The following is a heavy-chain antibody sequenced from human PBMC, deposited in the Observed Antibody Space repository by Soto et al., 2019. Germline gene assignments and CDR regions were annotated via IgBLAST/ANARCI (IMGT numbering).Heavy chain of an antibody. CDR1: GFSLSTSGVG. CDR3: AHRFVSSSDVIGAFDI. V-gene: IGHV2-5*02. D-gene: IGHD6-13*01. CDR2: IYWDDDK. Sequence: QITLKESGPTLVKPTQTLTLTCTFSGFSLSTSGVGVGWIRQPPGKALEWLALIYWDDDKRYSPSLKSRLTITKDTSKNQVVLTMTNMDLVDTATYYCAHRFVSSSDVIGAFDIWGQGTMVTVSS. J-gene: IGHJ3*02.